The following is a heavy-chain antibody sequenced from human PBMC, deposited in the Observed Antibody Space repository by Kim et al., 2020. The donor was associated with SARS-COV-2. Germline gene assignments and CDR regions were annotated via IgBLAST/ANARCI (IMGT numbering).Heavy chain of an antibody. CDR3: VRVRDGYKPGDV. CDR2: TRNKANSYST. Sequence: GGSLRLSCAVSGFTFSDHYMDWVRQAPGKGLQWVGRTRNKANSYSTEYAASVKGRFTISRDDSKNSLYLQMNSLKTEDTAVYYCVRVRDGYKPGDVWGQGTTVIVSS. CDR1: GFTFSDHY. J-gene: IGHJ6*02. V-gene: IGHV3-72*01. D-gene: IGHD5-12*01.